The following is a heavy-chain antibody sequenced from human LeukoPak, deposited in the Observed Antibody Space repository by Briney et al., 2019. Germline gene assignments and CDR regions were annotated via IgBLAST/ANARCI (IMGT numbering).Heavy chain of an antibody. J-gene: IGHJ4*02. D-gene: IGHD3-9*01. CDR3: ARGVLRYFDWLLYGDY. CDR2: ISYGGSNK. CDR1: GFTFSSYA. Sequence: PGRSLRLSCAASGFTFSSYAMHWVRQAPGKGLEWVAVISYGGSNKYYADSVKGRFTISRDNSKNTLYLQMNSLRAEDTAVYYCARGVLRYFDWLLYGDYWGQGTLVTVSS. V-gene: IGHV3-30-3*01.